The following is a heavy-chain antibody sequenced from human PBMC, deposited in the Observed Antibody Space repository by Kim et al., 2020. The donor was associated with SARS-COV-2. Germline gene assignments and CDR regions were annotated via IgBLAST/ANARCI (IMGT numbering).Heavy chain of an antibody. CDR2: INSDGSRI. J-gene: IGHJ4*02. CDR3: ERGHLGVLSANDY. Sequence: GGSLILSCAASGFTFSSYWMHWVRQAPGKGLVWVSRINSDGSRISYADSVKGRFTISRDNAKNTLYLQMNSLSAEDTAVYYCERGHLGVLSANDYFGQVT. D-gene: IGHD3-16*02. V-gene: IGHV3-74*01. CDR1: GFTFSSYW.